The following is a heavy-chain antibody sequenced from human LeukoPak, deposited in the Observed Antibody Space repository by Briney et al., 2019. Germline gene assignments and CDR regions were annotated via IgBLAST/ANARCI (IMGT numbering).Heavy chain of an antibody. CDR1: GFTFDDYA. CDR3: AKGAGWWEPQAYYYYYMDV. Sequence: SGRSLRLSCAASGFTFDDYAMHWVRQAPGKGLEWVSGISRNRGSIGYADSVKGRFTISRDNAKNSLYLQMNSLRAEDMALYYCAKGAGWWEPQAYYYYYMDVWGKGTTVTVSS. V-gene: IGHV3-9*03. CDR2: ISRNRGSI. J-gene: IGHJ6*03. D-gene: IGHD1-26*01.